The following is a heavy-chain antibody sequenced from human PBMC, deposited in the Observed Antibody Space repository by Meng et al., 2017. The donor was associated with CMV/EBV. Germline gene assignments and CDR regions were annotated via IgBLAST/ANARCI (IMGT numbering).Heavy chain of an antibody. D-gene: IGHD3-16*01. CDR2: IYYSGTT. CDR1: GGSISSYY. J-gene: IGHJ5*02. V-gene: IGHV4-59*08. Sequence: SETLSLTCTVSGGSISSYYWSWIRQPPGKGLEWIGYIYYSGTTYYNPSLKSRVTISVDTSKNQFSLNLTSVTAADTAVYYCARRGGWFEPWGQGTLVTVSS. CDR3: ARRGGWFEP.